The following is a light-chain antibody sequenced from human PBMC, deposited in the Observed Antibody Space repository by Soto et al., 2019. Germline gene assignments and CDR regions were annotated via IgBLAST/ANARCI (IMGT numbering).Light chain of an antibody. CDR2: KDS. J-gene: IGLJ1*01. Sequence: SYELTQPPSVSVSPGQTAMITCSGDALPKQYAYWYQQKPGQAPVLVIYKDSERPSGIPERFSGSSSGTTVTLTISGVQAEDEADYYCQSADSSGTYYVFGTGTKVTV. CDR3: QSADSSGTYYV. V-gene: IGLV3-25*02. CDR1: ALPKQY.